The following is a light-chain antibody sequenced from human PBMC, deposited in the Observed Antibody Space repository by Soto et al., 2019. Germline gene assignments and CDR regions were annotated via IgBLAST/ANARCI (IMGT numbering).Light chain of an antibody. J-gene: IGKJ2*01. CDR1: QNIRSR. V-gene: IGKV1-5*03. CDR3: QQYNTYPYS. Sequence: DFQMTQSPSTLSASVGDRVTITCRASQNIRSRLAWFQQKPGKAPKLLIYQGSTLQRGVPSRFSGSGSGSEFSLIINSLQPDDFATYYCQQYNTYPYSFGQGTKVDIK. CDR2: QGS.